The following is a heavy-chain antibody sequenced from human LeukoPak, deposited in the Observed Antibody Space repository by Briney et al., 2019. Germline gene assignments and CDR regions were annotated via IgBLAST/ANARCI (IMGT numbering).Heavy chain of an antibody. CDR2: IYYSGST. Sequence: SETLSLTCTVSGGSISSYYWSWIRQPPGKGLEWIGYIYYSGSTNYNPSFKSRVTISVDTSKTQFSLKLSSVTAADTAVYYCARAPPRGYYDTSGFYLGWFDPWGQGTLVTVSS. CDR1: GGSISSYY. D-gene: IGHD3-22*01. J-gene: IGHJ5*02. CDR3: ARAPPRGYYDTSGFYLGWFDP. V-gene: IGHV4-59*01.